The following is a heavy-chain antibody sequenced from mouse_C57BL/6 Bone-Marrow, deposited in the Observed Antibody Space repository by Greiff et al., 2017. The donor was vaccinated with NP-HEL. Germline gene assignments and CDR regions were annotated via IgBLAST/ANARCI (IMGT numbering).Heavy chain of an antibody. J-gene: IGHJ2*01. CDR2: INPGSGGT. V-gene: IGHV1-54*01. CDR3: ARTKFITSVVEHFDY. Sequence: QVQLKQSGAELVRPGTSVKVSCKASGYAFTNYLIAWVKQRPGQGLEWIGVINPGSGGTNYNEKFKGKATLTADKSSSTAYMQLSSLTSEDSAVYVCARTKFITSVVEHFDYWGQGTTLTVSS. D-gene: IGHD1-1*01. CDR1: GYAFTNYL.